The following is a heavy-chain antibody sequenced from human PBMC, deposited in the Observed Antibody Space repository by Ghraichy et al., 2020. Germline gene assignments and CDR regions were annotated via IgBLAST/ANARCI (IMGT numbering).Heavy chain of an antibody. CDR1: GFTFSIYA. CDR2: ISTTGDSI. J-gene: IGHJ4*02. Sequence: GSLRLSCAASGFTFSIYAMNWVRQAPGKGLEWVSAISTTGDSIHYADSVKGRFTISRDNFKNTLYLQMNSLRAEDSALYYCARSFRPYGSGGYYSFDYWGQGTLVTVSS. V-gene: IGHV3-23*01. CDR3: ARSFRPYGSGGYYSFDY. D-gene: IGHD3-22*01.